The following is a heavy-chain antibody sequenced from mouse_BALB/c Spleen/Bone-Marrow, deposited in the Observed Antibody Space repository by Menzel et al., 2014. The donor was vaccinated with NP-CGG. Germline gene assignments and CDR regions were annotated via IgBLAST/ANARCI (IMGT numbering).Heavy chain of an antibody. CDR2: INSGGSYS. D-gene: IGHD1-1*01. CDR3: ARRGYGLYAMDY. V-gene: IGHV5-9-3*01. CDR1: GFTFSSCA. J-gene: IGHJ4*01. Sequence: EVQVVESGGGLVKPGGSLKLSCAASGFTFSSCAMSWVRQTPEKRLEWVATINSGGSYSYYPDSVKGRFTISRDNAKNTLYVQMSSLRSEDTAMYYCARRGYGLYAMDYWGQGTSVTVSS.